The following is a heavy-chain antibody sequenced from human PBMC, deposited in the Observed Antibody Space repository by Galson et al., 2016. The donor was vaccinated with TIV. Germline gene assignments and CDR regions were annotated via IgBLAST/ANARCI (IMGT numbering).Heavy chain of an antibody. CDR1: GYSIKSGYF. J-gene: IGHJ6*02. Sequence: SEPLSLTCTVSGYSIKSGYFWGWIRQPPGKGLQWLGSIYESGTTYSHPSLKSRLTMSVDTSKNQFSLKLSSVTAADTAVYYCMREGSTVTMHHYFGMDVWGQGTSVTVSS. CDR2: IYESGTT. V-gene: IGHV4-38-2*02. CDR3: MREGSTVTMHHYFGMDV. D-gene: IGHD4-17*01.